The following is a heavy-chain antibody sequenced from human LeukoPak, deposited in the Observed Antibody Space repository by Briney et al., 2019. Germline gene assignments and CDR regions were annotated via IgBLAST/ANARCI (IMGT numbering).Heavy chain of an antibody. D-gene: IGHD6-13*01. CDR1: GGSISGYY. J-gene: IGHJ4*02. CDR3: ARDSSSSWYGFDY. V-gene: IGHV4-59*01. CDR2: IYYSGST. Sequence: SETLSLTCTVSGGSISGYYWSWIRQPPGKGLEWIGYIYYSGSTNYNPSLKSRVTISVDTSKNQFSLKLSSVTAADTAVYYCARDSSSSWYGFDYWGQGTLVTVSP.